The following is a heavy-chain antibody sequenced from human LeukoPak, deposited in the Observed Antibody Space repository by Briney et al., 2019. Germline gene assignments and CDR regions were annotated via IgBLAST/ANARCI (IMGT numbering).Heavy chain of an antibody. D-gene: IGHD6-6*01. V-gene: IGHV4-59*01. CDR2: IFYSGST. CDR1: GXXISSYS. J-gene: IGHJ5*02. Sequence: TLSLTXXXSGXXISSYSWTWIRQPPGKGLEWIGYIFYSGSTNYNPSLKSRVTISIDTSKNQFSLKLTSVTAADTAVYYCARVLAARFDPWGQGTLVAVSS. CDR3: ARVLAARFDP.